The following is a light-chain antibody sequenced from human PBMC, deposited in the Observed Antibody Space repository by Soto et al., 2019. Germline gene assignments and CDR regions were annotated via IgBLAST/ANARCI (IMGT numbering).Light chain of an antibody. V-gene: IGLV2-23*02. J-gene: IGLJ1*01. CDR3: CSYAGSSTLYV. CDR2: EVS. Sequence: QSVLTQPASVSRSPGQSITISCTGTSSDFGSYNLVSWYQQHPGKAPKLMIYEVSKRPSGVSNRFSGSKSGNTASLTISGLQAEDGADYYCCSYAGSSTLYVFGTGTKVTVL. CDR1: SSDFGSYNL.